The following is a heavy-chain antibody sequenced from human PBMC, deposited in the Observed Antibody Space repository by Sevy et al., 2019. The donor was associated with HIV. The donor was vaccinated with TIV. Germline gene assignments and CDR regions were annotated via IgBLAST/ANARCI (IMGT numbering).Heavy chain of an antibody. Sequence: SETLSLTCTFSGGSISTHSWSWIRRPAGKGLEWIGYMYYSGSTNYNPSLKSRVTMSMDASKNQFSLNLSSVTAADTAVYYCARLYDPRGRMEFDPWGQGTLVTVSS. CDR1: GGSISTHS. V-gene: IGHV4-59*11. J-gene: IGHJ5*02. CDR3: ARLYDPRGRMEFDP. CDR2: MYYSGST. D-gene: IGHD3-3*01.